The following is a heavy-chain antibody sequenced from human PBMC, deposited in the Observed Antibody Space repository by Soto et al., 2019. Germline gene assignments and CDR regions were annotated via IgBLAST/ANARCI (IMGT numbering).Heavy chain of an antibody. J-gene: IGHJ6*02. CDR2: INSDGSST. CDR3: ARDQGITIFGVLYGMDV. Sequence: GALRLACSASGFTFSSYWMHWVRQAPGKGLVWVSRINSDGSSTSYADSVKGRFTISRDNAKNTLYLQMKSLRAEDTAVYYCARDQGITIFGVLYGMDVWGQGTTVTVSS. CDR1: GFTFSSYW. D-gene: IGHD3-3*01. V-gene: IGHV3-74*01.